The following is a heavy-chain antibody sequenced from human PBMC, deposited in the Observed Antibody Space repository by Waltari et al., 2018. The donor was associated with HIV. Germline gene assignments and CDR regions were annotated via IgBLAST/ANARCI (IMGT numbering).Heavy chain of an antibody. D-gene: IGHD6-6*01. CDR2: IYYSGST. V-gene: IGHV4-39*01. CDR1: GGSISSSSSS. J-gene: IGHJ4*02. Sequence: QLQLQESGPGLVKPSETLSLTCTVSGGSISSSSSSWGWFRQPPGKGVEWFGSIYYSGSTYYNPSLKSRVTISVDTSKNQFSLKLSSVTAADTAVYYCARRGTRAARSWDYWGQGTLVTVSS. CDR3: ARRGTRAARSWDY.